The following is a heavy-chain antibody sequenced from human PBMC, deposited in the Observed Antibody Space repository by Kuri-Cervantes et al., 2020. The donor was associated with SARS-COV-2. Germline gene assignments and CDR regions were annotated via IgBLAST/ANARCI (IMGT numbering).Heavy chain of an antibody. CDR1: GYTFTGYY. J-gene: IGHJ6*02. D-gene: IGHD6-6*01. V-gene: IGHV1-2*04. CDR3: ARDPGYSSSSVYYYYGMDV. CDR2: INPNSGGT. Sequence: ASVKVSCKASGYTFTGYYMHWVRQAPGQGLEWMGWINPNSGGTNYAQKFQGWVTMTRDTSISTAYMVLSRLRSDDTAVYYCARDPGYSSSSVYYYYGMDVWGQGTTVTVSS.